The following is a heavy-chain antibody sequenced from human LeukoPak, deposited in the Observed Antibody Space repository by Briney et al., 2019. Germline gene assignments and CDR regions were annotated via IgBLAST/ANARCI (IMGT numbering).Heavy chain of an antibody. V-gene: IGHV1-2*02. CDR3: ARVRYYYGSGSYYSIDY. CDR2: NNPNSGGT. D-gene: IGHD3-10*01. CDR1: VYTFTGYY. J-gene: IGHJ4*02. Sequence: VASVKVSCKASVYTFTGYYMHWVRQAPGQGLEWMGWNNPNSGGTNYAQKFQGRVTMTRDTSISTAYMELSRLRSDDTAVYYCARVRYYYGSGSYYSIDYWGQGTLVTVSS.